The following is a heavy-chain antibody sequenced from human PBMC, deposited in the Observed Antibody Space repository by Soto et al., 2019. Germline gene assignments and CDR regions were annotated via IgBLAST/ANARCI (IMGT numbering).Heavy chain of an antibody. CDR3: ASCLDVSKYWFDP. CDR2: IIPMFGST. D-gene: IGHD6-13*01. Sequence: QVQLVQSGAEVQKPGSSVKGSCKASGGTFSSHVVTWVRQAPGQGLEWMGGIIPMFGSTMYAQNFQGRVTITADESTSTVYMELNSLRSEDTAMYYCASCLDVSKYWFDPWGQGTLVTVSS. J-gene: IGHJ5*02. V-gene: IGHV1-69*01. CDR1: GGTFSSHV.